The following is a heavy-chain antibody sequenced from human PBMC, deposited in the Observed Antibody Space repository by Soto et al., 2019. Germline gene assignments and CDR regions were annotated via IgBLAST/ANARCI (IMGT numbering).Heavy chain of an antibody. CDR3: ARDPGFYDSGGYYRLVET. J-gene: IGHJ5*02. D-gene: IGHD3-22*01. CDR1: GGSISSGDYY. V-gene: IGHV4-31*03. Sequence: SETLSLTCTVSGGSISSGDYYWTWIRQHPGKGLEWIGYMHYSGSSYYNPSLATRVSISVYTSKNQFSLKLSSVTAADTAVYYCARDPGFYDSGGYYRLVETWGQGSLVTVCS. CDR2: MHYSGSS.